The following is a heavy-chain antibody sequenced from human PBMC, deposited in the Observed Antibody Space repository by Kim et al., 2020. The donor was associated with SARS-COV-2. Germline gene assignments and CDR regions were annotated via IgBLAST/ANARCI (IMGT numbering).Heavy chain of an antibody. V-gene: IGHV3-7*01. CDR3: VWYYYDRGDYWGHDY. CDR1: GFTFSSYW. Sequence: GGSLRLSCAASGFTFSSYWMSWVRQAPGQGLERVANIKGDGSAKYYVDSVKGRFTISRDNAKNSLYLQMNSLSAEDTAVYYCVWYYYDRGDYWGHDYWGQGTLVTVSS. CDR2: IKGDGSAK. J-gene: IGHJ4*02. D-gene: IGHD3-22*01.